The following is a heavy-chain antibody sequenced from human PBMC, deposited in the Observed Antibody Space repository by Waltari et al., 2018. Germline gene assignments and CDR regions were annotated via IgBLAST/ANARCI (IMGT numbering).Heavy chain of an antibody. CDR3: ARDRAGDRSFDS. J-gene: IGHJ4*02. CDR1: GDSFHHYY. CDR2: IHISGST. D-gene: IGHD7-27*01. V-gene: IGHV4-4*07. Sequence: QIQLQESGPGLVKPSETLPLMCTVSGDSFHHYYRSWLRQPAGKGLEWIGRIHISGSTNYNPALKSRVTVSLDTSKSHFSLKLTSGTAADTAVYYCARDRAGDRSFDSWGQGALVTVSS.